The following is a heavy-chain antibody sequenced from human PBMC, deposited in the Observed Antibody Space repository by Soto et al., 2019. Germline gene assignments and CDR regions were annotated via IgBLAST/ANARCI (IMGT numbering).Heavy chain of an antibody. J-gene: IGHJ4*02. D-gene: IGHD3-22*01. V-gene: IGHV4-30-4*01. CDR2: IYYSGST. Sequence: SETLSLTCTVSGGSISSGDYYWSWIRQPPGKGLEWIGYIYYSGSTYYNPSLKSRVTISVDTSKNQSSLKLSSVTAADTAVYYCASYYDSSVTGFDYWGQGTLVTVSS. CDR3: ASYYDSSVTGFDY. CDR1: GGSISSGDYY.